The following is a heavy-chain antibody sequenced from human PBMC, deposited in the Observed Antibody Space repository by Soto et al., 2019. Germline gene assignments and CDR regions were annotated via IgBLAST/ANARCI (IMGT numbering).Heavy chain of an antibody. D-gene: IGHD6-19*01. CDR1: EFTISSYP. J-gene: IGHJ4*02. Sequence: QVQLVESGGGVVQPGMSLRLSFTASEFTISSYPMHWVRQAPGKGLEWVAVISYDGSSKSNADSVKGPFTISRDKSKNTVYLQMHSLTVEDTAVYYCARDAVAMDYWGQGTLVTVSS. CDR3: ARDAVAMDY. CDR2: ISYDGSSK. V-gene: IGHV3-30-3*01.